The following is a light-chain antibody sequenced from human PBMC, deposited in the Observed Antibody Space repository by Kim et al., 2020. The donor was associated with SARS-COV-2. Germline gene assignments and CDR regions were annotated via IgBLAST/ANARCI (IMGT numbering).Light chain of an antibody. CDR3: SAWDSSLSAVV. J-gene: IGLJ2*01. CDR2: RND. Sequence: QTATLTCTGNSNNVGSRGAARLQQHQGHPPKLLSYRNDNRPSGISERFSASRSGNTASLTISGLQPEDEADYYCSAWDSSLSAVVFGGGTQLTVL. V-gene: IGLV10-54*01. CDR1: SNNVGSRG.